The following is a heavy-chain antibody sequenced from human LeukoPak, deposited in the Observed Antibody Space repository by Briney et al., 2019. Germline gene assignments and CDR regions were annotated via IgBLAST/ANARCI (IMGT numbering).Heavy chain of an antibody. D-gene: IGHD3-22*01. CDR3: ARGGYYGDY. V-gene: IGHV3-53*01. J-gene: IGHJ4*02. CDR1: GVTLSSYA. Sequence: GGSLRLSCAASGVTLSSYAMSWARQAPGKGLEWVSVIYSDGSTYYADSVKGRFTISRDNSKNTLYLQMNSLRAEDTAVYYCARGGYYGDYWGQGTLITVSS. CDR2: IYSDGST.